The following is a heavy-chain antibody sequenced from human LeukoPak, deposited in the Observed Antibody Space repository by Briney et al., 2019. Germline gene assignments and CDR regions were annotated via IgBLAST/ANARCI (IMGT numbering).Heavy chain of an antibody. J-gene: IGHJ2*01. Sequence: SETLSLTRTVSGGSVSSGSYYWSWIRQPPGTGLEWIGYIYYSGSTNYNPSLKSRVTISVDTSKNQFSLKLSSVTAADTAVYYCARVGPDWYFDLWGRGTLVTVSS. V-gene: IGHV4-61*01. CDR2: IYYSGST. CDR1: GGSVSSGSYY. CDR3: ARVGPDWYFDL.